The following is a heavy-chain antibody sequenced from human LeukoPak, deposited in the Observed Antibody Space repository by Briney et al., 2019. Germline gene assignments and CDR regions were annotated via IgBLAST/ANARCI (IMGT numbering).Heavy chain of an antibody. Sequence: GGSLRLSCAASGFTFTTYAMIWVRQAPGKGLEWVSAISGSGEDTYYADSVRGRFTISRYNSENTLSLQLYRLRAEDTAVYHCARLSGTSGTSSRVLHYWGQGTLVTVSS. CDR3: ARLSGTSGTSSRVLHY. CDR2: ISGSGEDT. V-gene: IGHV3-23*01. J-gene: IGHJ4*02. D-gene: IGHD1-1*01. CDR1: GFTFTTYA.